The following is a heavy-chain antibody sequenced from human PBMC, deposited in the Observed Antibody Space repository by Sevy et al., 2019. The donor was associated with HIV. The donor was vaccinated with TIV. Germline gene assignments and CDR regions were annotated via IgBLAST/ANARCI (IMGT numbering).Heavy chain of an antibody. Sequence: GGSLRLSCVASGFTFGTYGMDWVRQAQGKGLEWVAVIWYDGNKKSYGDSLKGRLTISRDNSKNTLYLQMNSLRAEDTAVYYCARGSLYSSGWSESLDYWGQGTLVTVSS. CDR2: IWYDGNKK. CDR1: GFTFGTYG. J-gene: IGHJ4*02. D-gene: IGHD6-19*01. V-gene: IGHV3-33*01. CDR3: ARGSLYSSGWSESLDY.